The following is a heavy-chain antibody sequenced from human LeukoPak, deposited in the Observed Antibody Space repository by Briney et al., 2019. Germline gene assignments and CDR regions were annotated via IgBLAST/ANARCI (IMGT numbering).Heavy chain of an antibody. CDR3: ASLDYYDSSGYPPDAFDI. Sequence: ASVKVSCKASGYTFTGYYMHWVRQAPGQGLEWMGWINPNSGDTNYAQKFQGRVTMTRDTSISTAYMELSRLRSDDTAVYYCASLDYYDSSGYPPDAFDIWGQGTMVTVSS. J-gene: IGHJ3*02. CDR2: INPNSGDT. CDR1: GYTFTGYY. V-gene: IGHV1-2*02. D-gene: IGHD3-22*01.